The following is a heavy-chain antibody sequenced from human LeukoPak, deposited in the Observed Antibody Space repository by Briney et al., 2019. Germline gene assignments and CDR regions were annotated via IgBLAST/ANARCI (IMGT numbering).Heavy chain of an antibody. J-gene: IGHJ4*02. V-gene: IGHV3-30*02. Sequence: PGGSLRLSCAASGFSSSNYGMHWVRQAPGKGLEWVAFIRYDGNDKHSADSVKGRFTVSRDNSKNTLYLQMSSLRAEDTAMYYCAKPFPYSGSFFVDYWGQGTLVTVSS. D-gene: IGHD1-26*01. CDR1: GFSSSNYG. CDR3: AKPFPYSGSFFVDY. CDR2: IRYDGNDK.